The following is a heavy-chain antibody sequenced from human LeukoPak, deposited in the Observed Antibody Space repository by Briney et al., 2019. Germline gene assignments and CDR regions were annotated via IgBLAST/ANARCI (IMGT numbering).Heavy chain of an antibody. CDR2: IYTSGST. CDR1: GGSISSGSYY. Sequence: SETLSLTCTVSGGSISSGSYYWSWIRQPAGKGLEWIGRIYTSGSTNYNPSLKGRVTISVDTSKNQFSLKLSSVTAADTAVYYCARTLGLYSSSISGGFDPSGQGTLVTVSS. J-gene: IGHJ5*02. CDR3: ARTLGLYSSSISGGFDP. V-gene: IGHV4-61*02. D-gene: IGHD6-6*01.